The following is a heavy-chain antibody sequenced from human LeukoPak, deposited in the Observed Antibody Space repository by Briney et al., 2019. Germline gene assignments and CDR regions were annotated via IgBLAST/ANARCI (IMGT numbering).Heavy chain of an antibody. D-gene: IGHD6-13*01. Sequence: ASVKVSCKASGYTFTSYYMHWVRQAPGQGLEWMGWIDPNSGGANYAQKFQGRVTMTRDTSISTAYMELSRLRSDDTAVYYCARLKEVGYSSSWYWGRGYNWFDPWGQGTLVTVSS. CDR2: IDPNSGGA. J-gene: IGHJ5*02. CDR1: GYTFTSYY. V-gene: IGHV1-2*02. CDR3: ARLKEVGYSSSWYWGRGYNWFDP.